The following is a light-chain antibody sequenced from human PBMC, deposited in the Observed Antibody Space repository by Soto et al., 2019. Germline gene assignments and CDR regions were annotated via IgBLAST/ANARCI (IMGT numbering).Light chain of an antibody. CDR2: GAS. Sequence: EVVMTQSPATLSVSPGERATLSCRASESVRSSLAWYQQKPGQAPRLLIYGASARATGIPARFSGSGSGTEFTLTISSLQSEDFAVYYCQQYYHWPFTFGPGTKVDAK. CDR3: QQYYHWPFT. V-gene: IGKV3-15*01. CDR1: ESVRSS. J-gene: IGKJ3*01.